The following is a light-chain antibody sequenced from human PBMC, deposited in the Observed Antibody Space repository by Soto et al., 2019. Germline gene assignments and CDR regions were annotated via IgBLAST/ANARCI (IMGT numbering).Light chain of an antibody. CDR3: SSHAAGSTLI. CDR1: SSDVGGYNE. V-gene: IGLV2-14*03. Sequence: QSVLTQPASVSGSPGQSTTISCTGTSSDVGGYNEVSWYQQRPGKAPKLMIYDVTNRPSGVSNRFSGSKSGNTASLTISGLQAEDEAYYYCSSHAAGSTLIFGGGTRSPS. J-gene: IGLJ2*01. CDR2: DVT.